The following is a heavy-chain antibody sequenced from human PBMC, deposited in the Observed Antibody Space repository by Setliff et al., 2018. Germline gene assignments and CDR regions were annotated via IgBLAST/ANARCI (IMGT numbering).Heavy chain of an antibody. J-gene: IGHJ6*03. V-gene: IGHV4-59*08. CDR3: ARAPPNRYSGSYEYFYMDV. Sequence: SETLSLTCTVSGGSISSYYWSWIRQPPGKGLEWIGYIDYSGSTNYNPSLKSRVTISLDTSSNQFSLKLFSVTAADTAVYYCARAPPNRYSGSYEYFYMDVWGKGTTVTVSS. D-gene: IGHD1-26*01. CDR1: GGSISSYY. CDR2: IDYSGST.